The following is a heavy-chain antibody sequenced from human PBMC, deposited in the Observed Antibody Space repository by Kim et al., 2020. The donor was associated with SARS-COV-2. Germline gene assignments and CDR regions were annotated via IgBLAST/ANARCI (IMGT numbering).Heavy chain of an antibody. Sequence: GGSLRLSCAASGFTFSSYSMNWVRQAPGKGLEWVSSISSSSSYIYYADSVKGRFTISRDNAKNSLYLQMNSLRAEDTAVYYCARDGIVATGNWFDPWGQGTLVTVSS. V-gene: IGHV3-21*01. J-gene: IGHJ5*02. CDR2: ISSSSSYI. CDR3: ARDGIVATGNWFDP. D-gene: IGHD5-12*01. CDR1: GFTFSSYS.